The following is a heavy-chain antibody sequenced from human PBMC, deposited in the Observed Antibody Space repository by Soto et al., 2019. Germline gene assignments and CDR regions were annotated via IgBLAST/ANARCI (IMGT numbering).Heavy chain of an antibody. J-gene: IGHJ4*02. D-gene: IGHD3-10*01. CDR2: INHSGST. Sequence: ASETLSLTCAVSGGSISSGGYYWSWIRQPPGKGLEWIGEINHSGSTNYNPSLKSRVTISVDTSKNQFSLKLSSVTAADTAVYYCARGVLLLYWGQGTLVTVSS. CDR3: ARGVLLLY. CDR1: GGSISSGGYY. V-gene: IGHV4-34*01.